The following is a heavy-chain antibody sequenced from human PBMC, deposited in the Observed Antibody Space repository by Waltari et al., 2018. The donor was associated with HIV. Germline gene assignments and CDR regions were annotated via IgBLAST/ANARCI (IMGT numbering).Heavy chain of an antibody. CDR3: ARGVVGGYDLGNNWFDP. J-gene: IGHJ5*02. Sequence: QLQESGPGLVKPSQTLSLTCTVSGGSISSGSYHWSWIRQPAGKGLEWIGRVYTSGSTDYNPSLKSRATISGDTSKNQFSLKLSSVTAADTAVYYCARGVVGGYDLGNNWFDPWGQGTLVTVSS. CDR2: VYTSGST. V-gene: IGHV4-61*02. D-gene: IGHD5-12*01. CDR1: GGSISSGSYH.